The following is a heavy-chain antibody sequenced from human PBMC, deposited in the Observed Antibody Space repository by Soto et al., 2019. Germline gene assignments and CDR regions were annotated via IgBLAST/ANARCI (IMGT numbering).Heavy chain of an antibody. CDR1: GYTFTSYD. D-gene: IGHD6-19*01. V-gene: IGHV1-8*01. CDR2: MNPNSGNT. CDR3: AIELIAVDGRPHNWFGR. J-gene: IGHJ5*02. Sequence: ASVKVSCKASGYTFTSYDINWVRQATGQGLEWMGWMNPNSGNTGYAQKFQGRVTMTRNTSISTAYMELSSLRSEDTAVYYCAIELIAVDGRPHNWFGRWCQGTLVTVSS.